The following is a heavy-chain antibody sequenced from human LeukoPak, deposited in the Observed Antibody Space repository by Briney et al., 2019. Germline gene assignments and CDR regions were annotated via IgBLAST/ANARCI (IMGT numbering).Heavy chain of an antibody. CDR1: GGSISSSSYY. CDR3: ARKGGPSKEYCFDY. V-gene: IGHV4-39*01. D-gene: IGHD2-15*01. J-gene: IGHJ4*02. Sequence: PSETLSLTCTVSGGSISSSSYYWGWIRQPPGKGLEWIGSIYYSGSTYYNPSLKSRVTISVDTSKNQFSLKLSSVTAADTAVYYCARKGGPSKEYCFDYWGQGTLVTVSS. CDR2: IYYSGST.